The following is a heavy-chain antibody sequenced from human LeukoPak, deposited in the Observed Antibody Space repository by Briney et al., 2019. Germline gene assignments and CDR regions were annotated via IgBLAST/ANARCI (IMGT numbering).Heavy chain of an antibody. D-gene: IGHD3-10*01. Sequence: HPGGSLRLSCAAFGFTFSSYAMSWVRQAPGKGLEWVSAISGSGGSTYYADSVKGRFTISRDNSKNTLYLQMNSLRAEDTAVYYCARAVNVLLWFGTPLDYWGQGTLVTVSS. V-gene: IGHV3-23*01. CDR1: GFTFSSYA. J-gene: IGHJ4*02. CDR2: ISGSGGST. CDR3: ARAVNVLLWFGTPLDY.